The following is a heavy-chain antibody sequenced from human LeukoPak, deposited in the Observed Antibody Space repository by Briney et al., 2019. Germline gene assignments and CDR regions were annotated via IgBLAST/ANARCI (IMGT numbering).Heavy chain of an antibody. J-gene: IGHJ4*02. Sequence: SETLSLTCTVSGVSISSSNSWGWIRQPPGKGLECIGTIYYSGSTDYNPSLKSRVTISVDSSKNQFSLKLSSVTATDTAVYYCARLLDHDYSDYYFDYWGQGTLVTVSS. CDR3: ARLLDHDYSDYYFDY. D-gene: IGHD4-11*01. CDR2: IYYSGST. V-gene: IGHV4-39*01. CDR1: GVSISSSNS.